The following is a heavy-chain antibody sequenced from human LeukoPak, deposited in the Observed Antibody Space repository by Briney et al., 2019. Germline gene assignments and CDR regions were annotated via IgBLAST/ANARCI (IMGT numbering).Heavy chain of an antibody. J-gene: IGHJ4*02. CDR1: GYTFTSYD. D-gene: IGHD4-23*01. CDR2: MNPNSGNT. CDR3: ARGPRWSPGGDY. V-gene: IGHV1-8*01. Sequence: ASVKVSCKASGYTFTSYDINWVLQATGQGLEWMGWMNPNSGNTGYAQKFQGRVTMTRNTSISTAYMELSSLRSEDTAVYYCARGPRWSPGGDYWGQGTLVTVSS.